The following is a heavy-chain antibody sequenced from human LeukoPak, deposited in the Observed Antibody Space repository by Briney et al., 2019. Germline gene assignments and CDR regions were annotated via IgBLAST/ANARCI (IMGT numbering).Heavy chain of an antibody. D-gene: IGHD6-19*01. V-gene: IGHV3-53*01. CDR3: AREAVAGNWFDP. CDR2: IYSGGST. J-gene: IGHJ5*02. CDR1: GSTVSSNY. Sequence: HPGGSLRLSCAASGSTVSSNYMSWVRQAPGKGLEWVSVIYSGGSTYYADSVKGRFTISRDNSKNTLYLQMNSLRAEDTAVYYCAREAVAGNWFDPWGQGTLVTVSS.